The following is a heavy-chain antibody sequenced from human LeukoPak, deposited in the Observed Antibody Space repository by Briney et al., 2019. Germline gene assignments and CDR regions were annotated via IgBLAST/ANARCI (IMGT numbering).Heavy chain of an antibody. V-gene: IGHV3-48*03. CDR1: GFTFSSYE. J-gene: IGHJ4*02. CDR3: ARNDYNFDY. Sequence: GGSLRLSCAASGFTFSSYEMNWVRQAPGKGLEWVSYISSSSSTIYYADSVQGRFTISRDNAKNSLYLQMSSLRAEDTAVYYCARNDYNFDYWGQGTLVTVSS. CDR2: ISSSSSTI. D-gene: IGHD3-16*01.